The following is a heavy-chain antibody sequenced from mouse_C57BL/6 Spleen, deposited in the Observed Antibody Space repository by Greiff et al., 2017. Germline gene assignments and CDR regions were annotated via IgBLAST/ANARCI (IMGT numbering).Heavy chain of an antibody. CDR3: ARAGCRLMPYFGY. CDR2: IYPNSGGT. J-gene: IGHJ2*01. CDR1: GYTFTSYW. V-gene: IGHV1-72*01. Sequence: QVQLQQPGAELVKPGASVKLSCKASGYTFTSYWMHWVKQRPGRGLEWIGRIYPNSGGTKYNEKFKSKATLTVDKPSSTAYMQLSSLTSEDSAVYFCARAGCRLMPYFGYWGQGTTLTVSS. D-gene: IGHD3-3*01.